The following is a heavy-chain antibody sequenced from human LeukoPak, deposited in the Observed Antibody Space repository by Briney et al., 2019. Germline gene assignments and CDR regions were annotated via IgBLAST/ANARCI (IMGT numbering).Heavy chain of an antibody. J-gene: IGHJ6*03. CDR3: ARAPRDRGYCGATSCFEYMDV. CDR1: GDSLSSSY. CDR2: IHNSGST. V-gene: IGHV4-4*07. Sequence: SETLSLTCTVSGDSLSSSYWSWIRQPAGQRLEWIGHIHNSGSTHYNPSLKSRLTMSVDTSKTQFSLKVTSVTAADTAVYYCARAPRDRGYCGATSCFEYMDVWGRGTTVTISS. D-gene: IGHD2-2*01.